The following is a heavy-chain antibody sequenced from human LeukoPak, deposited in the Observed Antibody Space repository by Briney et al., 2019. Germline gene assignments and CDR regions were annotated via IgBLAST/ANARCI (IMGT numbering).Heavy chain of an antibody. Sequence: PGGSLRLSCAASGFTFDDYAMHWVRQAPGKGLEWVSSINWNSGNIGYADSVKGRFTISRDNAKNSLYLQMNSLGPEDTALYYCAKGYYYDTSGGPDYWGRGTLVTVSS. CDR1: GFTFDDYA. V-gene: IGHV3-9*01. CDR2: INWNSGNI. J-gene: IGHJ4*02. D-gene: IGHD3-22*01. CDR3: AKGYYYDTSGGPDY.